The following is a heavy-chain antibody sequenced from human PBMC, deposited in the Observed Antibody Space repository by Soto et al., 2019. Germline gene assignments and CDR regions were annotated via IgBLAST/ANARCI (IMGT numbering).Heavy chain of an antibody. CDR1: GFTFGDYY. D-gene: IGHD3-10*01. CDR2: ISSTGTTI. Sequence: GGSLRLSFETSGFTFGDYYMSWIRQAPGRGLEWVSLISSTGTTIYYADSVKGRFTISIDNVSIRLFLMMNNLRSEDTAVYYCARDLRFVDSNYYFHXWGQGTLVTVSX. J-gene: IGHJ4*02. V-gene: IGHV3-11*01. CDR3: ARDLRFVDSNYYFHX.